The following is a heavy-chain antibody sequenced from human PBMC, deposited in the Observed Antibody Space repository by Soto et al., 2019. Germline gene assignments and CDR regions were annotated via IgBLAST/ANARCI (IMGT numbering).Heavy chain of an antibody. CDR1: GFTFSSYG. CDR2: ISYDGSNK. Sequence: GGSLRLSCAASGFTFSSYGMHWVRQAPGKGLEWVAVISYDGSNKYYTDSVKGRFTISRDNSKNTLSLQMNSLRAEDTAVYYCAKDRSNSYFDYWGQGTLVTVSS. J-gene: IGHJ4*02. V-gene: IGHV3-30*18. D-gene: IGHD4-4*01. CDR3: AKDRSNSYFDY.